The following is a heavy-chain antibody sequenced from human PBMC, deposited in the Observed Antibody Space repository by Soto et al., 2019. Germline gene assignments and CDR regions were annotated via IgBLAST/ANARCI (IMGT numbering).Heavy chain of an antibody. V-gene: IGHV2-5*01. Sequence: PTLLDPTQTLTLTCTVSGFSVTTGGMTLGWIRQPPGKAPEWLALGYEYSPSLQSRLTFTKDTSKNQVVLTMTNMDPADTATYYCTLRENTSRGPIYWGQGILVTVS. J-gene: IGHJ4*02. D-gene: IGHD6-13*01. CDR1: GFSVTTGGMT. CDR2: GYE. CDR3: TLRENTSRGPIY.